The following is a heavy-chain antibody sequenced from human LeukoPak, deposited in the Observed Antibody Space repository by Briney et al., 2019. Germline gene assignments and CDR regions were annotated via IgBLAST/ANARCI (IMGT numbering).Heavy chain of an antibody. CDR2: IYYSGST. CDR3: ARLLWFPTSFDL. V-gene: IGHV4-59*02. Sequence: PSETLSLTCTVSGGSVSSHYWSWIRQPPGKGLEWIGYIYYSGSTNYNPSLKSRVTISVDTSKNQFSLKLSSVTAADTAVYYCARLLWFPTSFDLWGQGTLVTVSS. D-gene: IGHD3-10*01. J-gene: IGHJ5*02. CDR1: GGSVSSHY.